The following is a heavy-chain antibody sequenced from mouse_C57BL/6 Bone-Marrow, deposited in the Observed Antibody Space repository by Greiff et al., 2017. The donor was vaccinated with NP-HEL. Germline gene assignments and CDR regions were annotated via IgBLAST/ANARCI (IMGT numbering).Heavy chain of an antibody. Sequence: QVHVKQSGAELARPGASVKMSCKASGYTFTSYTMHWVKQRPGQGLEWIGYINPSSGYTKYNQKFKDKATLTADKSSSTAYMQLSSLTSEDSAVYYCARSGDSSGSLDYWGQGTTLTVSS. D-gene: IGHD3-2*02. J-gene: IGHJ2*01. V-gene: IGHV1-4*01. CDR2: INPSSGYT. CDR3: ARSGDSSGSLDY. CDR1: GYTFTSYT.